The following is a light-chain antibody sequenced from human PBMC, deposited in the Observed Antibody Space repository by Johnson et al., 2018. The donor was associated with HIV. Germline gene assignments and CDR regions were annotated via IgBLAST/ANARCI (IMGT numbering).Light chain of an antibody. CDR1: SSNIGNNY. Sequence: QSVLTQPPSVSAAPGQKVTISCSGSSSNIGNNYISWFQHLPGSAPKLLIYEINKRPSGIPDRFSGSKSGTSATLGITGLQTGDEAYYYCGTWDTSLRRLYGFGTGTRVSIL. V-gene: IGLV1-51*02. CDR3: GTWDTSLRRLYG. J-gene: IGLJ1*01. CDR2: EIN.